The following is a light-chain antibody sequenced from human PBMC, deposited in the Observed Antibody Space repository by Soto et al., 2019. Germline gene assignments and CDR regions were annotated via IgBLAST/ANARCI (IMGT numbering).Light chain of an antibody. J-gene: IGLJ2*01. CDR2: DVS. V-gene: IGLV2-14*03. CDR3: SSYTSSTTGVV. CDR1: SSDDGGYNY. Sequence: QYALTQPASVSGSPGQSITISCTGTSSDDGGYNYVSWYQQHPDKAPKLIIYDVSNRPSGVSNRFSGSKSGNTASLTISGLQAEDEADYYCSSYTSSTTGVVFGGGTKVTVL.